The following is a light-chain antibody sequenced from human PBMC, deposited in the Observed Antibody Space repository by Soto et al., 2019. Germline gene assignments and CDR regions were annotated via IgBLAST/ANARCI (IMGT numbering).Light chain of an antibody. CDR1: QRISSW. Sequence: DILLSQSPCTICGSXGRGVTISXXASQRISSWLAWYQHKPGKAPNLLIYEVSTLKSGVPSRFSGSGSGTEFTLTISSLQPDDFATYYCQHYNGYSGTFGQGTKVDI. CDR2: EVS. J-gene: IGKJ1*01. CDR3: QHYNGYSGT. V-gene: IGKV1-5*03.